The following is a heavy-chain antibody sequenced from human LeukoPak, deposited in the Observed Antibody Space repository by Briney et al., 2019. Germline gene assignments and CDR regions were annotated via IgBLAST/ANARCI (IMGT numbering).Heavy chain of an antibody. V-gene: IGHV5-10-1*01. J-gene: IGHJ4*01. CDR3: ARHQQWLVPDY. CDR1: GYSFTNYW. D-gene: IGHD6-19*01. Sequence: GESLKISCKGSGYSFTNYWISWVRQIPGKGLEWMGRIDPSDSYTNYSPSFQGHVTLSPDQSIRPALLQWGSLEASDTAKYYCARHQQWLVPDYWGQGTLVTVSS. CDR2: IDPSDSYT.